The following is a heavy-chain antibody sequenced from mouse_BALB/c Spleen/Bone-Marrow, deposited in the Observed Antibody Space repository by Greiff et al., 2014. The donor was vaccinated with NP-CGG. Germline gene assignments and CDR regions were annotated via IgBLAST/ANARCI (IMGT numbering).Heavy chain of an antibody. CDR3: ARDRGVQGYAMDY. CDR2: ISDGGSYT. CDR1: GSTFSDYY. Sequence: EVKLMESGGGLVKPGGSLKLSCAASGSTFSDYYMYWVRQTPEKRLEWVATISDGGSYTYYPDSVKGRFTISRDIAKNNLYLQMSSLKSEDTAMYYCARDRGVQGYAMDYWGQGTSVTVSS. V-gene: IGHV5-4*02. D-gene: IGHD2-14*01. J-gene: IGHJ4*01.